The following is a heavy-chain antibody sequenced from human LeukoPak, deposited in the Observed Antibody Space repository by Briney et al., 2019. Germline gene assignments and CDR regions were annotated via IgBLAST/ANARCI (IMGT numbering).Heavy chain of an antibody. CDR2: IRHDGSNK. V-gene: IGHV3-30*02. CDR3: ANFEKLYGDHRAALADY. J-gene: IGHJ4*02. CDR1: GFTFSSYG. Sequence: GGSLRLSCAASGFTFSSYGMHWVRQAPGKGLEWVAFIRHDGSNKYYADSVKGRFTISRDNSKNTLYLQMNSLRAEDTAVYYCANFEKLYGDHRAALADYWGQGTLVTVSS. D-gene: IGHD4-17*01.